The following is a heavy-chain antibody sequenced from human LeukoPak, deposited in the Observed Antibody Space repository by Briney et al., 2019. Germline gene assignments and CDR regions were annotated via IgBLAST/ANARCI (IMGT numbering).Heavy chain of an antibody. CDR1: GYTFTKYD. J-gene: IGHJ4*02. CDR3: ARSETGSTDFDF. D-gene: IGHD1/OR15-1a*01. CDR2: ISPYTGST. Sequence: ASVKVSCKASGYTFTKYDISWVRQAPGQGLEWMGWISPYTGSTNFAQQFQGRLLMTTDTSMTTAYMEVRSLASNDTAIYYCARSETGSTDFDFWGQGTLVTVSP. V-gene: IGHV1-18*01.